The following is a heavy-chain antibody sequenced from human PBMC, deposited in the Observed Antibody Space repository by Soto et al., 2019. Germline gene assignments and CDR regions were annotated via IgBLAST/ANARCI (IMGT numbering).Heavy chain of an antibody. Sequence: GGSLRLSCAASGFSVSSDYMSWVRQAPGKGLEWVSLIYSGGDTYYADSVKGRFTISGDISKNTLYLQMNSLRAEDTAVYYCARARGTTVTTRIPGVLLYWGQGTLVTVSS. J-gene: IGHJ4*02. CDR3: ARARGTTVTTRIPGVLLY. V-gene: IGHV3-53*05. CDR1: GFSVSSDY. D-gene: IGHD4-17*01. CDR2: IYSGGDT.